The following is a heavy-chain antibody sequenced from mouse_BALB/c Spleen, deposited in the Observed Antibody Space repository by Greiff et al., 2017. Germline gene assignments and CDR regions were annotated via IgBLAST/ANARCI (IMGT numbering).Heavy chain of an antibody. CDR1: GFSLTSYG. J-gene: IGHJ4*01. CDR2: IWSGGRT. CDR3: ARLYYGYDRFYAMDY. V-gene: IGHV2-2*02. D-gene: IGHD2-2*01. Sequence: VQLQQSGPGLVQPSQSLSITCTVSGFSLTSYGVHWVRQSPGKGLEWLGVIWSGGRTDYNAAFISRLSISKDNSKSQVFFKMNSLQANDTAIYYCARLYYGYDRFYAMDYWGQGTSVTVSS.